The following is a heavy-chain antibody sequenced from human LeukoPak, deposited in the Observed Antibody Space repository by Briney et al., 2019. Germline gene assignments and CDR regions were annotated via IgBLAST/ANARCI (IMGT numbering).Heavy chain of an antibody. D-gene: IGHD4-17*01. CDR2: TYYRSKWYN. V-gene: IGHV6-1*01. J-gene: IGHJ3*02. CDR3: ARTSGAFTVTEAFDI. Sequence: SQTLSLTCAISGDSVSTKSAAWNCIRPSPSRGLEWLGRTYYRSKWYNDYAVSVKSRITINPDTSKNQFSLHLNSVTPEDTAIYYCARTSGAFTVTEAFDIWGQGTVITLSS. CDR1: GDSVSTKSAA.